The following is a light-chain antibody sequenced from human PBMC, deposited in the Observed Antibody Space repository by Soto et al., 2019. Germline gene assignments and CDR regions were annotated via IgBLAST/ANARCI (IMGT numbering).Light chain of an antibody. Sequence: QSGLTQPASVSGSPGQSITISCTGTSSDVGGYNYVSWYQQHPGKAPKLMIYEVRNRPSGVSNRFSGSKSGNTASLTISGLQAEDEADYYCCSYTSSITWVFGGGTKLTVL. V-gene: IGLV2-14*01. CDR3: CSYTSSITWV. J-gene: IGLJ3*02. CDR2: EVR. CDR1: SSDVGGYNY.